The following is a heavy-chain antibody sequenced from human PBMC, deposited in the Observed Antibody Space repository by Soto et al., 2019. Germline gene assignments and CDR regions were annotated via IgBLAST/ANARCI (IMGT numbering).Heavy chain of an antibody. CDR1: GFTVSSNY. V-gene: IGHV3-53*01. Sequence: GGSLRLSCAASGFTVSSNYMSWVRQAPGKGLEWVSVIYSGGSTYYADSVKGRFTISRDNSKNTLYLQMNSLRAEDTAVYYCARLRFSSSYGMDVWGQGTTVTVSS. CDR3: ARLRFSSSYGMDV. J-gene: IGHJ6*02. D-gene: IGHD3-3*01. CDR2: IYSGGST.